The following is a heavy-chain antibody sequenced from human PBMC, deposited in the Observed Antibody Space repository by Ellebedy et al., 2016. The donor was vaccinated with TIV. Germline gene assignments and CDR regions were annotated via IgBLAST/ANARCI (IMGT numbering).Heavy chain of an antibody. D-gene: IGHD1-26*01. CDR1: GYDFYYYG. V-gene: IGHV1-18*01. CDR2: IGLAKT. CDR3: GRDSVGGVGGNPLDN. Sequence: ASVKVSXKASGYDFYYYGVTWVRQAPGQGLGGVGWIGLAKTSYARNVQGRVIMTADTSTSTGYLELRNLRSDDTAVYYCGRDSVGGVGGNPLDNWGQGTLVTVSS. J-gene: IGHJ4*02.